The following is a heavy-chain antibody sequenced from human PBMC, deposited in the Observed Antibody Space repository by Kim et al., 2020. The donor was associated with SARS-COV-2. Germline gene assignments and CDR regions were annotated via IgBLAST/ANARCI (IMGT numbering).Heavy chain of an antibody. Sequence: GGSLRLSCAASGFTFSSYGMHWVRQAPGKGLEWVAVIWYDGSNKYYADSVKGRFTISRDNSKNTLYLQMNSLRAEDTAVYYCAQLAGGYYGSGTAGAFDIWGQGTMGTVSS. V-gene: IGHV3-33*06. CDR1: GFTFSSYG. CDR2: IWYDGSNK. CDR3: AQLAGGYYGSGTAGAFDI. D-gene: IGHD3-10*01. J-gene: IGHJ3*02.